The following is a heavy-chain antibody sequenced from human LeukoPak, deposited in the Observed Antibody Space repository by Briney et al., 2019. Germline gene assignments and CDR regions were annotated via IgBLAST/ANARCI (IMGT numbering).Heavy chain of an antibody. D-gene: IGHD2-21*02. J-gene: IGHJ4*02. CDR3: ARWYCSTSNCYYDY. V-gene: IGHV3-53*01. CDR2: IYSGGDT. CDR1: GFTFSSYS. Sequence: TGGSLRLSCAASGFTFSSYSMNWVRQAPGKGLEWVSFIYSGGDTKYADSVRGRFTISRDNSKNTLFLQMNSLRAEDTAVYYCARWYCSTSNCYYDYWGQGTLVTVSS.